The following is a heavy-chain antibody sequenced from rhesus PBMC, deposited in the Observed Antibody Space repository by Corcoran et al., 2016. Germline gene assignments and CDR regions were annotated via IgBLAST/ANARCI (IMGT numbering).Heavy chain of an antibody. Sequence: QVQLQESGPGLVKPSETLSLTCAVSGGSVISSNWWSWIRQPPEKGLEWIGYISGSSGSTYYNPSLKSRVTISTDTSKNQCSLKLSSVTAADTAVYYCASCEGGSYNWYFDLWGPGTPITISS. CDR2: ISGSSGST. V-gene: IGHV4-65*01. J-gene: IGHJ2*01. D-gene: IGHD6-25*01. CDR3: ASCEGGSYNWYFDL. CDR1: GGSVISSNW.